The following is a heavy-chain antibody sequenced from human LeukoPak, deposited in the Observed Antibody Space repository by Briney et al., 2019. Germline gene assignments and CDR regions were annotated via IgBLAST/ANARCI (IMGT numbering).Heavy chain of an antibody. Sequence: ASVKVSCKASGYTFTGYYMHWVRQAPGQGLEWMGWINPNSGGTNYAQKFQGRVTMTRDTSISTAYMGLSRLRSDDTAVYYCARGVVLRYFDWLLHFDYWGQGTLVTVSS. V-gene: IGHV1-2*02. CDR2: INPNSGGT. J-gene: IGHJ4*02. D-gene: IGHD3-9*01. CDR3: ARGVVLRYFDWLLHFDY. CDR1: GYTFTGYY.